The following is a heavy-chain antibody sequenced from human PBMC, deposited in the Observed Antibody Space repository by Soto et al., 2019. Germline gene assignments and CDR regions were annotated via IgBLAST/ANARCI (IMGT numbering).Heavy chain of an antibody. D-gene: IGHD4-17*01. CDR1: GASVSTYS. Sequence: SETLSLTCSVTGASVSTYSWSWIRQSPGKGLEWIGYIHYSGGTNYTPSLRSRVTTSVDTSKNQLSLNLTSLTAADTAVYYCANGRYFGGNFPHFDYWGPGTLVTVSS. CDR2: IHYSGGT. CDR3: ANGRYFGGNFPHFDY. J-gene: IGHJ4*02. V-gene: IGHV4-59*02.